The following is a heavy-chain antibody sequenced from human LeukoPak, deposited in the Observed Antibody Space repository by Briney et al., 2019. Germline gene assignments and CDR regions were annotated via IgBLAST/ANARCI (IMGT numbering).Heavy chain of an antibody. CDR2: ISYDGSNK. V-gene: IGHV3-30-3*01. Sequence: GGSLRLSCAASGFTFSSYAMHWVRQAPGKGLEWVAVISYDGSNKYYADSVKGRFTIPRDNSKNTLYLQMNSLRAEDTAVYYCAREGLSKLDYWGQGTLVTVSS. J-gene: IGHJ4*02. CDR3: AREGLSKLDY. D-gene: IGHD3-16*02. CDR1: GFTFSSYA.